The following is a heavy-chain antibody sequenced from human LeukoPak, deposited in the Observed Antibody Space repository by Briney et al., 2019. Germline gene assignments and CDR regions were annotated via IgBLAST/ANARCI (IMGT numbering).Heavy chain of an antibody. Sequence: GGSQRLSCAATGFTFSSYGMGSVRQPPSEGLEWVEVISFDGSNKYYADSVEGRFTISREKSKNTVYLQMNRLRAEDTAVYYCAKGLEYYYSGMDVWGRGTTVTVSS. J-gene: IGHJ6*02. V-gene: IGHV3-30*18. CDR2: ISFDGSNK. CDR1: GFTFSSYG. CDR3: AKGLEYYYSGMDV.